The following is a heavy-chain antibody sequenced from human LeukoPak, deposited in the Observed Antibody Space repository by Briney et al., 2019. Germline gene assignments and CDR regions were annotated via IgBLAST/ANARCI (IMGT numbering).Heavy chain of an antibody. CDR3: SRQKRNGFDH. V-gene: IGHV3-13*01. CDR1: GFTYSTYD. CDR2: TGTAGDT. Sequence: GGSLRLSCAASGFTYSTYDLHWVRQTTGKGLEWVSATGTAGDTWYSGSVKGRFTISRENAKSSMYLQMNSLRAGDTAVYFCSRQKRNGFDHWGQGTLVPVSS. J-gene: IGHJ4*02. D-gene: IGHD2-8*01.